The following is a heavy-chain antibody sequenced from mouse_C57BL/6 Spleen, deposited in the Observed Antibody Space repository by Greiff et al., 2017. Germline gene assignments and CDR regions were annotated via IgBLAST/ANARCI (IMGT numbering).Heavy chain of an antibody. J-gene: IGHJ3*01. D-gene: IGHD3-2*02. Sequence: QVQLQQSGAELMKPGASVKLSCKATGYTFTGYWIEWVKQRPGHGLEWIGEILPGSGSTNYNEKFKGKATFTADTSSNTAYVQLSSLTTEDSAIYYYARGPAQATPAWFAYWGQGTLVTVSA. CDR3: ARGPAQATPAWFAY. CDR2: ILPGSGST. CDR1: GYTFTGYW. V-gene: IGHV1-9*01.